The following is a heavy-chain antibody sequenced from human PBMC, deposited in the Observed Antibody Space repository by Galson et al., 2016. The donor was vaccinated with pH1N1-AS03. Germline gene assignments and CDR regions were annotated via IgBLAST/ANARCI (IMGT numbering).Heavy chain of an antibody. V-gene: IGHV3-66*02. D-gene: IGHD4-23*01. CDR3: ASVTSAWPTVGAFGI. Sequence: SLRLSCAVSGFTVSSKYMSWVRQAPEKGLEWVSSIYSGRSTYYTDSVKGRFTISRDDSKATLSLQMSSLRPEDTAVYYCASVTSAWPTVGAFGIWGQGTVVTVSS. J-gene: IGHJ3*02. CDR1: GFTVSSKY. CDR2: IYSGRST.